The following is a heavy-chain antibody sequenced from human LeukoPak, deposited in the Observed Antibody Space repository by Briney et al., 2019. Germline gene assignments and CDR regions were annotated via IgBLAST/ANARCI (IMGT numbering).Heavy chain of an antibody. CDR1: GGTFSSYA. CDR3: ARPSFGNYGMDV. J-gene: IGHJ6*02. CDR2: MIPIFGIA. Sequence: SVKISCKASGGTFSSYAISRVRQAPGQGLEWMGTMIPIFGIANYAQKSQGRVTITADKSTSTAYMELSSLRSEDTAVYYCARPSFGNYGMDVWGQGTTVTVSS. D-gene: IGHD3-10*01. V-gene: IGHV1-69*04.